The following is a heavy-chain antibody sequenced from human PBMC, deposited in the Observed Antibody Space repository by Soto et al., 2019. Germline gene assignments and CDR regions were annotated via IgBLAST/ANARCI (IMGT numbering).Heavy chain of an antibody. Sequence: GGSLRLSCAASGFTFSGSAMHWVRQASGKGLEWVGRIRSKANSYATAYAASVKGRFTISRDDSKNTAYLQMNSLKTEDTAVYYCTRGFLDYYGSGSYFEDYYGMDVWGQGTTVTVSS. V-gene: IGHV3-73*01. CDR1: GFTFSGSA. D-gene: IGHD3-10*01. J-gene: IGHJ6*02. CDR2: IRSKANSYAT. CDR3: TRGFLDYYGSGSYFEDYYGMDV.